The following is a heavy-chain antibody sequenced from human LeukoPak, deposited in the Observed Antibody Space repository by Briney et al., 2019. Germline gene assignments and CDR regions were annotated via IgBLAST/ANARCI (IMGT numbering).Heavy chain of an antibody. CDR1: GDSIINTNYY. J-gene: IGHJ4*02. Sequence: SETLSLTCTVSGDSIINTNYYWGWIRQPPGEGLEWFGSISYSGNTYYNPSLKTRITISVDTSKNQFSLKLRSVTAADTAIYYCARVTGYTIEDYFDYWGQGTLVTVSS. CDR3: ARVTGYTIEDYFDY. CDR2: ISYSGNT. V-gene: IGHV4-39*01. D-gene: IGHD3-9*01.